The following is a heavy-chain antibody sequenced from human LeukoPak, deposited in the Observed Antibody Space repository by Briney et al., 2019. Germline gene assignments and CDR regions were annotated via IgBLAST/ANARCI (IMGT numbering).Heavy chain of an antibody. Sequence: GGSLRLSCAASGFTFSGYGMHSVRQAPGKGLEWVAFIRYDGSNKYYADSVKGRFTISRDNSKNTLYLQMNSLRAADTAVYYCAANLYGDYVDLPGYWGQGTLVTVSS. V-gene: IGHV3-30*02. CDR2: IRYDGSNK. D-gene: IGHD4-17*01. CDR1: GFTFSGYG. CDR3: AANLYGDYVDLPGY. J-gene: IGHJ4*02.